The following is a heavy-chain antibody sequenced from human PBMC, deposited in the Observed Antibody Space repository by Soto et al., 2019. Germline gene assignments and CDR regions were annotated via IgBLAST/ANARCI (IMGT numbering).Heavy chain of an antibody. CDR2: VYSSGGT. J-gene: IGHJ5*02. CDR3: ARGQRFSDLFDP. CDR1: GGSMSSYY. V-gene: IGHV4-4*07. Sequence: QVHLQQSGPGLVNPSETLSLTCTVSGGSMSSYYWTWIRQPAGKGLEWIGRVYSSGGTHYNPSLNSRVTISLDTSKNQFSLRLLSVTDADTAVYYCARGQRFSDLFDPWGQGTLVTVSS. D-gene: IGHD3-3*01.